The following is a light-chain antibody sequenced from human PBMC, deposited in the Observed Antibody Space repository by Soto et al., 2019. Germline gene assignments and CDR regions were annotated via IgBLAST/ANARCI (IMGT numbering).Light chain of an antibody. CDR3: QQYVTSSPRT. CDR2: ATS. V-gene: IGKV3-20*01. Sequence: EVVLTQSPVTLSLSPGERATLSCRASQSVNTNFLAWYQQKPGLAPRLLFYATSTRATGIPDRFSGSGSGTDFTLTISSLEPEDLAVYYCQQYVTSSPRTFGQGTKVDIK. CDR1: QSVNTNF. J-gene: IGKJ1*01.